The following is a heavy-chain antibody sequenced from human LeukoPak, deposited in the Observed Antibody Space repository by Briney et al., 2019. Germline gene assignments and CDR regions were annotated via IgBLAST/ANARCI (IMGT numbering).Heavy chain of an antibody. CDR1: GFTFSSYG. J-gene: IGHJ3*02. V-gene: IGHV3-7*03. CDR2: IKQDGSEK. CDR3: ARGNYYDSSGYPDDAFDI. Sequence: GGTLRLSCAASGFTFSSYGMSWVRQAPGKGLEWVANIKQDGSEKYYVDSVKGRFTISRDNAKNSLYLQMNSLRAEDTAVYYCARGNYYDSSGYPDDAFDIWGQGTMVTVSS. D-gene: IGHD3-22*01.